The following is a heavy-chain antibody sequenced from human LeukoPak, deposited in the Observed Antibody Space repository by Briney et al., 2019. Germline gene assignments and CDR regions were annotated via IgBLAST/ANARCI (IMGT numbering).Heavy chain of an antibody. J-gene: IGHJ4*02. CDR1: GGSFSGYY. CDR3: ARSGRGSSAGFDY. D-gene: IGHD3-10*01. Sequence: PSGTLSLTCAVYGGSFSGYYWSWIRQPPGKGLEWIGYIYYSGSTNYTPPLKSRVTISVDTSKNQFSLKLNSVTAADTAVYYCARSGRGSSAGFDYWGQGTLVTVSS. V-gene: IGHV4-59*01. CDR2: IYYSGST.